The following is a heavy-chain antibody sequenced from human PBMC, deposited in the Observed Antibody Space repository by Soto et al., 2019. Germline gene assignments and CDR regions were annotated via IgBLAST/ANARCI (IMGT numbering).Heavy chain of an antibody. Sequence: EVLLLESGGGLVQPGGSLRLSCVGSGFNFSSHVMSWVRQAPGKGLEWVSSVSGSGGSKNFPDFLKGRFSSSRDNSKNTLYLEMNSLRVEDTAVYYCAKDLPLWSGYSFSENHWGQGTLVTVSS. CDR3: AKDLPLWSGYSFSENH. CDR1: GFNFSSHV. J-gene: IGHJ5*02. CDR2: VSGSGGSK. D-gene: IGHD3-3*01. V-gene: IGHV3-23*01.